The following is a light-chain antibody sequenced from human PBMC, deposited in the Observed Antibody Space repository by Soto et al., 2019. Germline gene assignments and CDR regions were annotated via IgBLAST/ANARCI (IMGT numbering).Light chain of an antibody. CDR1: SSDIGDYNY. V-gene: IGLV2-14*01. J-gene: IGLJ3*02. CDR3: SSFTSSATLV. CDR2: EVS. Sequence: QSVLTQPASVSGSPGQSIAISCTGTSSDIGDYNYVSWYQQYPGKAPKLMIYEVSNRPSGVSNRFSGSKSGNTASLTISGLQADDEADYYCSSFTSSATLVFGGGTKVTVL.